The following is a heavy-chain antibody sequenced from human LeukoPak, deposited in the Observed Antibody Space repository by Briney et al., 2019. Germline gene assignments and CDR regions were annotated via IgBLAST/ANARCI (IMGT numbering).Heavy chain of an antibody. CDR1: GFTFNNYG. J-gene: IGHJ4*02. V-gene: IGHV3-7*01. CDR2: MKEDGGEI. D-gene: IGHD4-23*01. CDR3: VRDRGYSTFDY. Sequence: GGSLRLSCAASGFTFNNYGLIWVRQAIGKGPEWVANMKEDGGEINYVDSVKGRFTISRDNAKNSLYLQMNRLRAEDTAVYYCVRDRGYSTFDYWGQGTLATVSS.